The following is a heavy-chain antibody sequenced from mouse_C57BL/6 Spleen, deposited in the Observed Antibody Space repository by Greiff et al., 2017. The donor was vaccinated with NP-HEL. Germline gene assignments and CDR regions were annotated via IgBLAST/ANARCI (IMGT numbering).Heavy chain of an antibody. CDR2: ILPGSGST. CDR1: GYTFTGYW. D-gene: IGHD1-1*01. Sequence: VQLQQSGAELMKPGASVKLSCKATGYTFTGYWIEWVKQRPGHGLEWIGEILPGSGSTNYNEKFKGKATFTADTSSNTAYMQLSSLTTEDSAIYYCARTFITTVVAENYFDYWGQGTTLTVSS. V-gene: IGHV1-9*01. J-gene: IGHJ2*01. CDR3: ARTFITTVVAENYFDY.